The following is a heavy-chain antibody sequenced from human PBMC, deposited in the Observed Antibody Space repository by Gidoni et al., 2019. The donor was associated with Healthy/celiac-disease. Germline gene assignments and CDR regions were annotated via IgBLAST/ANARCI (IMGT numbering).Heavy chain of an antibody. CDR3: AKDYGSGSYYKYYFDY. CDR1: GFTFISYA. Sequence: EVQLLESGGGWVQPGGSLSLYCAASGFTFISYAMSWVRQAPGKGVEWVVVISGSCGSTYYADSVKGRFTISRDNSKNTLYLKMNSLRAEDTAVYYCAKDYGSGSYYKYYFDYWGQGTLVTVSS. CDR2: ISGSCGST. V-gene: IGHV3-23*01. D-gene: IGHD3-10*01. J-gene: IGHJ4*02.